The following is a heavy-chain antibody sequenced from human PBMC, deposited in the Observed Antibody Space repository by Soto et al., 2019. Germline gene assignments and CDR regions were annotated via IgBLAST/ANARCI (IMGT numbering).Heavy chain of an antibody. J-gene: IGHJ6*03. Sequence: GGSLRLSCAASGFIFSSHGMHWVRQAPGKGLEWVAVIWYDGSNQYYADSVKGRFTISRDNSKNTLYLQMNTLRAEDTAVYYCARQGDGSSWYGIYYFYYMDVWGQGTTVTVSS. CDR2: IWYDGSNQ. CDR1: GFIFSSHG. CDR3: ARQGDGSSWYGIYYFYYMDV. V-gene: IGHV3-33*01. D-gene: IGHD6-13*01.